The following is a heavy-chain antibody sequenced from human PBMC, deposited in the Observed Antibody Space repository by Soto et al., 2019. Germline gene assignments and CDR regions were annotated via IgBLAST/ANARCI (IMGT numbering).Heavy chain of an antibody. CDR2: INPNSGGT. CDR3: ARPVGVGASYSDGFEV. CDR1: GYTFTGHY. V-gene: IGHV1-2*04. Sequence: QVQLVQSGAEVKKPGASVKVSCKAFGYTFTGHYMHWVRQAPGKGLEWMGWINPNSGGTIYAQKFQGWVTITRDTSISTAYMELRRLKFDDTAVYYCARPVGVGASYSDGFEVWGQGTMVTVSS. J-gene: IGHJ3*01. D-gene: IGHD1-26*01.